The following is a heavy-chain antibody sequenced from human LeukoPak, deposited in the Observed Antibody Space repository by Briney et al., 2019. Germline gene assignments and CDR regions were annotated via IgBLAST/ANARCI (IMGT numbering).Heavy chain of an antibody. CDR3: ARDRYYYDISGYNYIDY. D-gene: IGHD3-22*01. CDR2: IWYDGSNK. CDR1: GFTFSSYG. Sequence: GGSLRLSCGASGFTFSSYGMHWVRQAPGKGLVWVAVIWYDGSNKYYADSVKGRFTISRDNSKNTLYLQMNSLRDEDTAVYYCARDRYYYDISGYNYIDYWGQGTMVTVSS. V-gene: IGHV3-33*01. J-gene: IGHJ4*02.